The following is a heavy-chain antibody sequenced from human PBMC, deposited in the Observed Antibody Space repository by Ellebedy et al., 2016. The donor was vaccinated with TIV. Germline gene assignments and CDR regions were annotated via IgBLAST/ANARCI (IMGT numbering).Heavy chain of an antibody. D-gene: IGHD2/OR15-2a*01. CDR3: ATFRNLDGFDI. V-gene: IGHV4-38-2*01. Sequence: SETLSLTCAVSGYSISSGSYWGWIRQPPGKGLEWIGSIYHSGSTYYSPSLKRRVTISMDTSRNQFSLRLTSVTAADTAVYYCATFRNLDGFDIWGQGKMVTVSS. J-gene: IGHJ3*02. CDR2: IYHSGST. CDR1: GYSISSGSY.